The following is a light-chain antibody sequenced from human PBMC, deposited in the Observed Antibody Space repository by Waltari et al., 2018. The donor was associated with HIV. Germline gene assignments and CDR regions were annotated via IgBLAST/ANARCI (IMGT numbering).Light chain of an antibody. V-gene: IGLV3-1*01. Sequence: SYELTQPPSVSVSPGQTDSITCSGDRLGDEYVSWYQQKPGQYPVLVIYQDTTRPSGIPELFSGSDSGNTVTLTISGTQAMDEADDYCQAWDSNTAVVGGGTKLTVL. CDR1: RLGDEY. J-gene: IGLJ2*01. CDR2: QDT. CDR3: QAWDSNTAV.